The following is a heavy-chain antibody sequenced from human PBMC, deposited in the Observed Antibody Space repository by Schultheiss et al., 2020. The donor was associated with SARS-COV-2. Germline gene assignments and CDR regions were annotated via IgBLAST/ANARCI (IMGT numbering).Heavy chain of an antibody. CDR1: GYTFTSYD. Sequence: SVKVSCKASGYTFTSYDINWVRQATGQGLEWMGGIIPIFGTANYAQKFQGRVTITADESTSTAYMELSSLRSEDTAVYYCEVVVVAAHYYGMDVWGQGTTVTVSS. V-gene: IGHV1-69*13. J-gene: IGHJ6*02. D-gene: IGHD2-15*01. CDR3: EVVVVAAHYYGMDV. CDR2: IIPIFGTA.